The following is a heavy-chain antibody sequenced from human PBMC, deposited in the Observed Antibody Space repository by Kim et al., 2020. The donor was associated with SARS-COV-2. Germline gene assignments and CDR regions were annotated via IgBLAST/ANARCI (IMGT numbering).Heavy chain of an antibody. CDR1: GGSISSGGYY. D-gene: IGHD3-16*01. J-gene: IGHJ5*02. CDR2: IYYSGST. CDR3: ARIAAAFLGGNWFDP. Sequence: SETLSLTCTVSGGSISSGGYYWSWIRQHPGKGLEWIGYIYYSGSTYYNPSLKSRVTISVDTSKNQFSLKLSSVTAADTAVYYCARIAAAFLGGNWFDPWGQGTLVTVSS. V-gene: IGHV4-31*03.